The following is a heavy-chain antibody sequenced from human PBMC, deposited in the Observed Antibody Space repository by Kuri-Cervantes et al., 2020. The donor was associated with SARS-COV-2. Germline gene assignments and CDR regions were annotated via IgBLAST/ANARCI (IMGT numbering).Heavy chain of an antibody. CDR1: GGSISSSSYY. V-gene: IGHV4-39*07. CDR3: ARDYCSGGSCHNWFDP. D-gene: IGHD2-15*01. Sequence: GSLRLSCTVSGGSISSSSYYWGWIRQPPGKGLEWIGSIYYSGSTYYNPSLKSRVTISVDTSKNQFSLELSSVTAADTAVYYCARDYCSGGSCHNWFDPWGQGTLVTVSS. CDR2: IYYSGST. J-gene: IGHJ5*02.